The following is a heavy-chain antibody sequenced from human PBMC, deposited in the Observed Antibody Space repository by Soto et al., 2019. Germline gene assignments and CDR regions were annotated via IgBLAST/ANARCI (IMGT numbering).Heavy chain of an antibody. J-gene: IGHJ4*02. CDR1: GFTFSSYA. Sequence: GGSLRLSCAASGFTFSSYAMHWVRQAPGKGLEWVAVISYDGSNKYYADSVKGRFTISRDNSKNTLYLQMNSLRAEDTAVYYCARGRHSRGPTILSRSGYWGQGTLVTVSS. CDR2: ISYDGSNK. CDR3: ARGRHSRGPTILSRSGY. D-gene: IGHD3-3*01. V-gene: IGHV3-30-3*01.